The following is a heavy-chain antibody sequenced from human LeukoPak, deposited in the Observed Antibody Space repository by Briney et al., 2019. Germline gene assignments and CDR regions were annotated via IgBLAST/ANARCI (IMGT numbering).Heavy chain of an antibody. D-gene: IGHD1-26*01. Sequence: GGSLRLSCAGSGFTFSSYEMNWVRQAPGKGLEWVSYISSSGSTIYYADSVKGRFTISRDNAKNSLYLQMNSLRAEDTAVYYCARDVRSGSYYIAFDIWGQGTMVTVSS. CDR3: ARDVRSGSYYIAFDI. CDR1: GFTFSSYE. CDR2: ISSSGSTI. J-gene: IGHJ3*02. V-gene: IGHV3-48*03.